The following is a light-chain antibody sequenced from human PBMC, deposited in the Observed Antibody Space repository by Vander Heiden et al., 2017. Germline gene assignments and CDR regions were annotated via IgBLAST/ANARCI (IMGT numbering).Light chain of an antibody. Sequence: DLQMTQSPSPLSASVGDRVTITCQASQDISNYLNWYQQKPGKAPKLLIYDASNLETRVPSRFSGSGSGTDFTFTISSLQPEDIATYYCQQYDNLPITFGQGIRLEIK. V-gene: IGKV1-33*01. J-gene: IGKJ5*01. CDR3: QQYDNLPIT. CDR2: DAS. CDR1: QDISNY.